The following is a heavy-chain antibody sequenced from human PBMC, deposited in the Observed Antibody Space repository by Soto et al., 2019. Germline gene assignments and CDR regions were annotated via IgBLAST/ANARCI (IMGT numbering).Heavy chain of an antibody. CDR2: IYKSATT. D-gene: IGHD3-22*01. J-gene: IGHJ4*02. CDR1: GDSISNLDYF. V-gene: IGHV4-30-4*01. CDR3: ARVSGGYVSVRYDSSKAYFDY. Sequence: KPSETLSLTCSVSGDSISNLDYFWAWIRQPPGQALEYIGYIYKSATTYYNPSFESRVAISVDTSKSQFSLNVTSVTAADTAVYYCARVSGGYVSVRYDSSKAYFDYWGQGTLVTVSS.